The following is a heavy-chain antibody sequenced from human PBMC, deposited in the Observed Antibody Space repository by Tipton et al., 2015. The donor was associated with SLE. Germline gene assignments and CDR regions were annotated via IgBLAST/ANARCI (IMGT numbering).Heavy chain of an antibody. CDR2: IYYSGST. CDR1: GGSISSGDYY. D-gene: IGHD3-22*01. J-gene: IGHJ6*03. Sequence: TLSLTCTVSGGSISSGDYYWSWIRQPPGKGLEWIGYIYYSGSTSYNPSLKSRVTISVDTSKNQFSLKLSSVTAADTAVYYCARLPYYYDTSGRDYYYMDVWGQGTTVTVSS. CDR3: ARLPYYYDTSGRDYYYMDV. V-gene: IGHV4-30-4*01.